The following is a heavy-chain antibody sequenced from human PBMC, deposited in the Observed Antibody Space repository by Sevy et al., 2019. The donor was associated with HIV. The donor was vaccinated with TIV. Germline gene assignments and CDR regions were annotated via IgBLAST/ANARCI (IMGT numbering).Heavy chain of an antibody. V-gene: IGHV3-53*01. D-gene: IGHD3-22*01. CDR1: GFTVSSNY. CDR3: ARDDEYYYDSSGVE. Sequence: GGSLRLSCAASGFTVSSNYMSWVRQAPGKGLEWVSVIYSGGSTYYADSVKGRFTISRDNSKNTLYLQMNSLRAEDTAVCYCARDDEYYYDSSGVEWGQGTLVTVSS. J-gene: IGHJ4*02. CDR2: IYSGGST.